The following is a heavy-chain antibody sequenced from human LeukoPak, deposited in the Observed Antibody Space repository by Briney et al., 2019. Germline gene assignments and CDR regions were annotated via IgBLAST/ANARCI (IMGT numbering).Heavy chain of an antibody. CDR1: GFTFSSYW. Sequence: GGSLRLSCAASGFTFSSYWMSWVRQAPGKGLEWVANIKQDGSEKYYVDSVKGRFTISRDNSKNTLYLQMNSLRAEDTALYYCAKGAELYGDRNTLDYWGQGTLVTVSS. J-gene: IGHJ4*02. CDR3: AKGAELYGDRNTLDY. D-gene: IGHD4-17*01. CDR2: IKQDGSEK. V-gene: IGHV3-7*03.